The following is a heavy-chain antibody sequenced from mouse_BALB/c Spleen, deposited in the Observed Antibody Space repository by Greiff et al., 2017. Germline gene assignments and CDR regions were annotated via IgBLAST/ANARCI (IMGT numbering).Heavy chain of an antibody. CDR1: GYSFTGYF. CDR2: INPYNGDT. CDR3: ARGVAHWYFDV. D-gene: IGHD1-1*01. V-gene: IGHV1-20*02. Sequence: EVQLQQSGPELVKPGASVKISCKASGYSFTGYFMNWVMQSHGKSLEWIGRINPYNGDTFYNQKFKGKATLTVDKSSSTAHMELRSLASEDSAVYYCARGVAHWYFDVWGAGTTVTVSS. J-gene: IGHJ1*01.